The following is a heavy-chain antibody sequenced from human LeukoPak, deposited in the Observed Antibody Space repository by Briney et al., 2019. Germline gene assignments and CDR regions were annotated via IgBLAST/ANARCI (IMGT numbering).Heavy chain of an antibody. Sequence: GGSLRLSCAASGFTFSSYWMSWVRQAPGKGLEWVSGISWNSGSIGYADSVKGRFTISRDNAKNSLYLQMNSLRAEDMALYYCAKSFHPNSSGYDDAFDIWGQGTMVTVSS. D-gene: IGHD3-22*01. J-gene: IGHJ3*02. CDR3: AKSFHPNSSGYDDAFDI. CDR1: GFTFSSYW. CDR2: ISWNSGSI. V-gene: IGHV3-9*03.